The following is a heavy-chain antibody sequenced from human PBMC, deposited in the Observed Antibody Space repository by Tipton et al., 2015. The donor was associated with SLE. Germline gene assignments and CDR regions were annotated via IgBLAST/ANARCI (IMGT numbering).Heavy chain of an antibody. CDR2: IDPSDSYT. Sequence: VQLVQSGAEVKKPGESLTISCKGSGYSFTKYWIGWVRQMPGKGLEWMGRIDPSDSYTNYSPSFQGHVTFSADQSISTAYLQWSSLKASDTAMYYCARREAGDNSGDAFDIWGQGTMVTVSS. CDR1: GYSFTKYW. J-gene: IGHJ3*02. CDR3: ARREAGDNSGDAFDI. D-gene: IGHD4-23*01. V-gene: IGHV5-10-1*01.